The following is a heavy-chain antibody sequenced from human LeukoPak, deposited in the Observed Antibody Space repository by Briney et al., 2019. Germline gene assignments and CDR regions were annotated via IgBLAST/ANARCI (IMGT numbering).Heavy chain of an antibody. D-gene: IGHD6-13*01. CDR1: GASISRYY. CDR3: ARRAAPLDS. CDR2: FHHSGNT. V-gene: IGHV4-59*12. J-gene: IGHJ4*02. Sequence: SETLSLTCSVSGASISRYYWSWIRQPPGKGLEWIGYFHHSGNTNYSPSLSSRITMSVDTSKNQFSLRLNSVTAADTAIYYCARRAAPLDSGGQGTLVTVPS.